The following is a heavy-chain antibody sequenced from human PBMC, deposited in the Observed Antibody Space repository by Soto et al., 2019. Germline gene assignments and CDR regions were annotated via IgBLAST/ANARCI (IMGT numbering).Heavy chain of an antibody. V-gene: IGHV4-59*12. D-gene: IGHD3-10*01. CDR3: ARSMVRSHNWFDP. CDR2: IYYSGST. CDR1: GDSISSYY. Sequence: PSETLSLTCSVSGDSISSYYWSWIRQPPGKGLEWIGDIYYSGSTNYNPSFKSRVTISVDKPKNQFSLKLSSVTASDTAVYYCARSMVRSHNWFDPWGQGTLVTVSS. J-gene: IGHJ5*02.